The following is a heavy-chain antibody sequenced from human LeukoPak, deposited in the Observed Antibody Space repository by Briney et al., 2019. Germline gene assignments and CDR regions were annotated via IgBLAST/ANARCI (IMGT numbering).Heavy chain of an antibody. V-gene: IGHV3-30*18. CDR1: GFTFSSYS. CDR2: ISYDGSNK. D-gene: IGHD3-22*01. J-gene: IGHJ6*02. Sequence: GGSLRLSCAASGFTFSSYSMNWVRQAPGKGLEWVAVISYDGSNKYYADSVKGRFTISRDNSKNTLYLQMNSLRAEDTAVYYCAKDGNYYDSSGYYFGYYYYYGMDVWGQGTTVTVSS. CDR3: AKDGNYYDSSGYYFGYYYYYGMDV.